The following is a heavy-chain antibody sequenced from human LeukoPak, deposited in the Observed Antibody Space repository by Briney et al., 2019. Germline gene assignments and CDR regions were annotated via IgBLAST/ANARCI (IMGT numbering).Heavy chain of an antibody. CDR3: AKDVTPTTVVSLFDY. J-gene: IGHJ4*02. Sequence: GGSLRLSCAASGFTFSSYDMSWVRQAPGKGLEWVSTISGSGGSTYYADSVKGRFTISRDNSKNTLYLQMNSLGAEDTAVYYCAKDVTPTTVVSLFDYWGQGTLVTVSS. V-gene: IGHV3-23*01. CDR2: ISGSGGST. CDR1: GFTFSSYD. D-gene: IGHD4-23*01.